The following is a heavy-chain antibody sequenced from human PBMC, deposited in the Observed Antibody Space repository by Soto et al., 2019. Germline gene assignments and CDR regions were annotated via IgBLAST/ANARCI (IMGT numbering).Heavy chain of an antibody. V-gene: IGHV4-59*08. CDR3: ARLYSSYAPFDY. CDR2: IYYSGST. CDR1: GGSISSYY. J-gene: IGHJ4*02. D-gene: IGHD6-6*01. Sequence: PSETLSLTCTVSGGSISSYYWSWIRQPPGKGLEWIGYIYYSGSTNYNPSLKSRVTISVDTSKNQFSLKLSSVTAADTAVYYCARLYSSYAPFDYWGQGTLVTVSS.